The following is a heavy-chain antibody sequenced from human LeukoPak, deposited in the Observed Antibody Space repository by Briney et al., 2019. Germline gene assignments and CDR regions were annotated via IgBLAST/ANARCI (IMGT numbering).Heavy chain of an antibody. J-gene: IGHJ5*02. CDR3: ARSLPSETAMAALWFDP. D-gene: IGHD5-18*01. Sequence: KPSETLSLTCAVYGGYFSGYYWSWIRQHPGKGLEWIGYIYHSGSTFYNPSLKSRLTISIDTSKNQFSLKVSSVTAADTAVYFCARSLPSETAMAALWFDPWGQGTLVTVSS. V-gene: IGHV4-34*09. CDR1: GGYFSGYY. CDR2: IYHSGST.